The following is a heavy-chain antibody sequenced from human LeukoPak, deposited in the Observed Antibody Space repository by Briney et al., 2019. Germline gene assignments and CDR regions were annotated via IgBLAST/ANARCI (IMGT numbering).Heavy chain of an antibody. CDR3: ARMDPYDILTGYHLNFDY. J-gene: IGHJ4*02. CDR2: IDWDDDK. D-gene: IGHD3-9*01. V-gene: IGHV2-70*04. Sequence: SGPTLLNPTQTLTLTCTFSGFSLSTSGMRVSWIRQPPGKALEWLSLIDWDDDKFYSTSLKTRLTISKDTSKNQVVLTMTNMDPVDTATYYCARMDPYDILTGYHLNFDYWGQGTLVTVSS. CDR1: GFSLSTSGMR.